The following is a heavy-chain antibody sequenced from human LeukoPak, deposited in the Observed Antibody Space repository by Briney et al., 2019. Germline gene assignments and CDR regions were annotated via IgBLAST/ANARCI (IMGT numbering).Heavy chain of an antibody. D-gene: IGHD3-22*01. Sequence: PSETLSLTCTVSGGSISSYYWSWIRQPPGKGLEWIGHIYYSGSTKYNPSLKSRVTISVDTSKNQFSLKLSSVTAADTAVYYCARSYDSRGYYYYAFDIWGQGTIVTDSS. CDR1: GGSISSYY. V-gene: IGHV4-59*01. J-gene: IGHJ3*02. CDR3: ARSYDSRGYYYYAFDI. CDR2: IYYSGST.